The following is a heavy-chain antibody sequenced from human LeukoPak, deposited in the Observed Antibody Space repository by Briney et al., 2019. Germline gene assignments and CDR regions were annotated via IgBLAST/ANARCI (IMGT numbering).Heavy chain of an antibody. V-gene: IGHV4-4*07. Sequence: SETLSLTCTVSGGSISSYYWSWIRQPAGKGLEWIGRIYTSGSTNYNPSLKSRVTMSVDTSKNQFSLKLSSVTAADTAVYYCARRYCSGGSCYSDGDWFDPWGQGTLVTVSS. J-gene: IGHJ5*02. CDR2: IYTSGST. CDR1: GGSISSYY. D-gene: IGHD2-15*01. CDR3: ARRYCSGGSCYSDGDWFDP.